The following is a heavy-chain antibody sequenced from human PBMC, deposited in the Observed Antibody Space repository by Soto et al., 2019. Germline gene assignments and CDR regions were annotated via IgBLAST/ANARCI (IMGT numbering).Heavy chain of an antibody. V-gene: IGHV4-59*08. Sequence: QVQLQESGPGLVKPSETLSLTCTVSGASISGYHWSWIRQPPGKGLECLGYISYSGSTNYNPSLKSRGTMSIDTSKNQFSLKLNSVTAADTAVYYCARGFSIDWYTYYFDYWGQGPLVTVSS. CDR2: ISYSGST. J-gene: IGHJ4*02. D-gene: IGHD3-3*02. CDR1: GASISGYH. CDR3: ARGFSIDWYTYYFDY.